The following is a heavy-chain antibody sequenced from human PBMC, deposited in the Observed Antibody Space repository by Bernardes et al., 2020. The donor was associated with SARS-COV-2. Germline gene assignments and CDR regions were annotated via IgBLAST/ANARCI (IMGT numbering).Heavy chain of an antibody. Sequence: ASVKVSCRASGYIFGHYSINWMRQAPGQGLEGVGWVSEYNGHTDYAQKFQGRVTLTTDSSTRTAYLELTSLTSDDTATYYCARGSVEVSSRGGVIDDGMDVWVQGTTVIVSS. D-gene: IGHD3-16*02. V-gene: IGHV1-18*04. CDR3: ARGSVEVSSRGGVIDDGMDV. CDR2: VSEYNGHT. CDR1: GYIFGHYS. J-gene: IGHJ6*01.